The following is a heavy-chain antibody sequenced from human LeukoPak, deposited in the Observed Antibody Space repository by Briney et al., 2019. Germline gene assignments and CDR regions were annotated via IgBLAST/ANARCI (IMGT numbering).Heavy chain of an antibody. J-gene: IGHJ4*02. CDR2: ISAYNGNT. V-gene: IGHV1-18*01. CDR3: ARGVARSSKFHFSYYFDY. Sequence: GASVKVSCKASGYTFTSYGISWVRQAPGQGLEWMGWISAYNGNTNYAQKLQGRVTMTTDTSTSTAYMELRSLRSDDTAVYYCARGVARSSKFHFSYYFDYWGQGTLVTVSS. D-gene: IGHD6-6*01. CDR1: GYTFTSYG.